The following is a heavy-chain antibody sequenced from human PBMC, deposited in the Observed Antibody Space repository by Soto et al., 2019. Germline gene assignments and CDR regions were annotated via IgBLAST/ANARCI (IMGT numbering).Heavy chain of an antibody. CDR2: IYYSGST. D-gene: IGHD5-12*01. CDR3: ARTGSVATTNYYYYYGMDV. J-gene: IGHJ6*02. V-gene: IGHV4-39*01. Sequence: SETLSLTCTVSGGSISSSSYYWGWIRQPPGKGLEWIGSIYYSGSTYYNPSLKSRVTISVDTSKNQFSLKLSSVTAADTAVYYCARTGSVATTNYYYYYGMDVWGQGTTVTVSS. CDR1: GGSISSSSYY.